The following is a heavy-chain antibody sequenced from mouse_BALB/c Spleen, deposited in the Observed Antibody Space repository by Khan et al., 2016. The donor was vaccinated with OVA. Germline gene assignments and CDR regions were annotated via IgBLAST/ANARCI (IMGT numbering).Heavy chain of an antibody. CDR1: GFTFSTFG. J-gene: IGHJ3*01. Sequence: EVGLVESGGDLVKPGGSLKLSCATSGFTFSTFGMSWVRQSPDRRLEWVATINTGGFYTFYPDIVKGRFTISRDNAKSTLYLQMSSLKSEDTAIYYCARLAYYYNSEGFAYWGQGTLVTVSA. V-gene: IGHV5-6*01. CDR2: INTGGFYT. CDR3: ARLAYYYNSEGFAY. D-gene: IGHD1-1*01.